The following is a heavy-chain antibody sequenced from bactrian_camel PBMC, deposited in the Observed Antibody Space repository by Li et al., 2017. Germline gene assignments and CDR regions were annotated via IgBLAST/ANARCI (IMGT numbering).Heavy chain of an antibody. CDR3: AADFYGAGPKGPLMDAYNY. V-gene: IGHV3S63*01. J-gene: IGHJ4*01. Sequence: HVQLVESGGGAVQAGGSLRLSCTASGYTYASHCMGWFRQAPGREREGVALIRSSDGITAHADSVKGRFTISRDNAKNTLYLQMNSLKPEDTAMCYCAADFYGAGPKGPLMDAYNYWGQGTQVTVS. D-gene: IGHD6*01. CDR1: GYTYASHC. CDR2: IRSSDGIT.